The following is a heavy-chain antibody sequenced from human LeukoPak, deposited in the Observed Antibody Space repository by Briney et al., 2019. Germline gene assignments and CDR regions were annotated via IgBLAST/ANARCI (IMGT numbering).Heavy chain of an antibody. J-gene: IGHJ4*02. D-gene: IGHD2-15*01. CDR1: GGTFGSYA. V-gene: IGHV1-18*01. Sequence: ASVKVSCKASGGTFGSYAITWVRQAPGQGLEWVGGISAYNGNANYAQNLQGRVTMTTDTSSSTAYMELRSLRSDDTAVYYCARGYGHDYWGQGTLVTVSS. CDR3: ARGYGHDY. CDR2: ISAYNGNA.